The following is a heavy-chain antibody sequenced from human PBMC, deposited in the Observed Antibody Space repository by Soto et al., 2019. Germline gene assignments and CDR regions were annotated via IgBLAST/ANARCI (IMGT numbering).Heavy chain of an antibody. V-gene: IGHV4-30-2*01. D-gene: IGHD3-22*01. J-gene: IGHJ3*02. CDR1: GGSISSGGYS. CDR3: ARQYSYYYDSSGYYGRAFDI. Sequence: PSETLSLPCTASGGSISSGGYSRSWIRQPPGKGLGWIWYIYHSGSTYYNRSLTSRVTISVDRSKNQFSLKLGAVTAADTAVYYCARQYSYYYDSSGYYGRAFDIWGQGTMVTVSS. CDR2: IYHSGST.